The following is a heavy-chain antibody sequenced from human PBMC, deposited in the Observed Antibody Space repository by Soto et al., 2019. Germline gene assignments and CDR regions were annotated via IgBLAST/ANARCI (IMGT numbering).Heavy chain of an antibody. CDR1: GGTFSSYA. CDR2: IIPIFGTA. CDR3: ARYGITMVRGVISQYYYYGMDV. D-gene: IGHD3-10*01. J-gene: IGHJ6*02. V-gene: IGHV1-69*13. Sequence: SVKVSCKASGGTFSSYAISWVRQAPGQGLEWMGGIIPIFGTANYAQKFQGRVTITADESTSTAYMELSSLRSEDTAVYYCARYGITMVRGVISQYYYYGMDVWGQGTTVTVSS.